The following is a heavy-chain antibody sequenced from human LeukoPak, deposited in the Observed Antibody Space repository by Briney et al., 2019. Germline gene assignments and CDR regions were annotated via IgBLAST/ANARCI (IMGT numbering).Heavy chain of an antibody. CDR3: ARLAVCGGDCFSGGVDFDY. CDR1: GFTVSGNY. CDR2: IYSGGST. V-gene: IGHV3-66*01. J-gene: IGHJ4*02. Sequence: GGSLRLSCAASGFTVSGNYMSWVRQAPGKGLEWVSVIYSGGSTYYADSVKGRFTISRDNAKNSLYLQMNSLRAEDTAVYYCARLAVCGGDCFSGGVDFDYWGQGTLVTVSS. D-gene: IGHD2-21*02.